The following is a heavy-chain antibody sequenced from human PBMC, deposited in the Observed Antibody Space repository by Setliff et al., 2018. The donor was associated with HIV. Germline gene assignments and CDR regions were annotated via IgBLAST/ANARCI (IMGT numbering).Heavy chain of an antibody. D-gene: IGHD5-12*01. V-gene: IGHV4-39*01. Sequence: SETLSLTCTVSGDSISRRIYYWGWIRQPPGKGLEWIGNFYYSGSSHYNPSLKSRVTISVDTSKNQFSLKLISVSAADTAVYYCAKSSPSIGYISDHWGQGTLVTVSS. CDR2: FYYSGSS. J-gene: IGHJ4*02. CDR3: AKSSPSIGYISDH. CDR1: GDSISRRIYY.